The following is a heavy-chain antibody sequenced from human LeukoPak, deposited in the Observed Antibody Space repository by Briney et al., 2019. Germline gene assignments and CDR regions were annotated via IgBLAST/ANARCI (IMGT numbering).Heavy chain of an antibody. CDR2: SSDSGEDT. J-gene: IGHJ4*02. CDR3: ARDRRRTPLYYSDY. D-gene: IGHD3-16*01. V-gene: IGHV3-23*01. Sequence: GGSLRLSCAASGFTLSSYSMSWVRQGPGKGLEWVSSSSDSGEDTFYGDSVKGRFDISRDNSKNTLYLQMNSLRVEDTAVYFCARDRRRTPLYYSDYWGQGTLVTVSS. CDR1: GFTLSSYS.